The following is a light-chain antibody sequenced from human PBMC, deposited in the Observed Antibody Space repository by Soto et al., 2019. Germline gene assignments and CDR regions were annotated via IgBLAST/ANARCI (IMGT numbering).Light chain of an antibody. V-gene: IGKV3-11*01. Sequence: EIVLTQSPATLSLSPGERATLSCRASQSVDTYLTWYQLKPGQAPRLLIYDTSNRATGIPARFSGRGSGTDFTLTISSLESEDFAVYYCQQRGSSLTFGGGTKVEIK. CDR1: QSVDTY. J-gene: IGKJ4*01. CDR2: DTS. CDR3: QQRGSSLT.